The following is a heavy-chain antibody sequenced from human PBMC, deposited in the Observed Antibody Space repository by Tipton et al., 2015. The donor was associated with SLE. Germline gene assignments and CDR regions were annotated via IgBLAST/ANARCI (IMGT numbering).Heavy chain of an antibody. Sequence: SLRLSCAASGFTFSSYAMSWVRQAPGKGLEWVSAISGSGGSTYYADSVKGRFTISRDNSKNTLYLQMNSLRAEDTAVYYCVKDWYDPRYYGMDVWGQGTTVTVSS. J-gene: IGHJ6*02. CDR3: VKDWYDPRYYGMDV. D-gene: IGHD3-16*01. V-gene: IGHV3-23*01. CDR1: GFTFSSYA. CDR2: ISGSGGST.